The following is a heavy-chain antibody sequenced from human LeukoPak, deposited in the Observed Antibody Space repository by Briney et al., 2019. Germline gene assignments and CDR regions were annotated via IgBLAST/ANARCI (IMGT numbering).Heavy chain of an antibody. D-gene: IGHD3-10*01. CDR2: ISGSGGST. CDR1: GFTFSSYA. CDR3: ARDSYWLGGTIGAFDI. J-gene: IGHJ3*02. Sequence: GGSLRLSCAASGFTFSSYAMSWVRQAPGKGLEWVSDISGSGGSTYYADSVKGRFTISRDNAKTSLYLQINSLRAEDTALYYCARDSYWLGGTIGAFDIWGQGTMVTVSP. V-gene: IGHV3-23*01.